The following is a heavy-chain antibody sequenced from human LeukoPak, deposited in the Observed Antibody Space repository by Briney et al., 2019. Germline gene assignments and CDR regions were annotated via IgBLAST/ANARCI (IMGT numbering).Heavy chain of an antibody. J-gene: IGHJ4*02. CDR2: INTYNGNT. D-gene: IGHD6-19*01. V-gene: IGHV1-18*01. CDR3: ARNSHGYGSGWQQFNFDY. CDR1: GYTFTNYG. Sequence: ASVKVSCKASGYTFTNYGITWVRQAPGQGLEWMGWINTYNGNTNYAQRLQGRVAMTTDTSTSTAYMELRGLRSDDTAIYYCARNSHGYGSGWQQFNFDYWGQGTLVTVSS.